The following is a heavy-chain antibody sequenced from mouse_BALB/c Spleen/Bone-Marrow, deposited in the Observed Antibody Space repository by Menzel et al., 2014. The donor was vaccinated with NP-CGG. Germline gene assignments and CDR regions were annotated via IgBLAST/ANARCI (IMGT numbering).Heavy chain of an antibody. CDR2: IWNDGST. J-gene: IGHJ2*02. Sequence: QVHVKQSGPGLVAPSQSLSITCTFSGFSLTSYGVHWVRQPPGKGLEWLTVIWNDGSTTYNSALKSRLTISKDNSKSQVFLKMNSLQTDDTGMYYCAKHGGGYFDYWGQGTSLTVSS. V-gene: IGHV2-6-1*01. CDR1: GFSLTSYG. CDR3: AKHGGGYFDY.